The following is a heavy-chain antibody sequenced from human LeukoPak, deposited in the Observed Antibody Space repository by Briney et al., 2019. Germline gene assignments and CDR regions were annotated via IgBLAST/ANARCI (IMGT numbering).Heavy chain of an antibody. Sequence: SETLSLTCAVYGGSFSGYYWSWIRQPPGKGLEWIGEINHSGSTNYNPSLKGRVTISVDTSKNQFSLKLSSVTAADTAVYYCARGGIAARLGFFDYWGQGTLVTVSS. V-gene: IGHV4-34*01. J-gene: IGHJ4*02. CDR1: GGSFSGYY. CDR3: ARGGIAARLGFFDY. D-gene: IGHD6-6*01. CDR2: INHSGST.